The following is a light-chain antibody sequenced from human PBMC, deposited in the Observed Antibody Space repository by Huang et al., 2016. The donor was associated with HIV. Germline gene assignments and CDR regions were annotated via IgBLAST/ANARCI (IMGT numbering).Light chain of an antibody. Sequence: AIQLTQSPSSLSASVGDRVTISCRASRAISSALAWYQQKPGTAHKLRIYDASTLEGGVPARFSGRASGTEFTLNISRLQPEDFAIYYCQQFNFFGGGTKVQIK. J-gene: IGKJ4*01. V-gene: IGKV1-13*02. CDR2: DAS. CDR3: QQFNF. CDR1: RAISSA.